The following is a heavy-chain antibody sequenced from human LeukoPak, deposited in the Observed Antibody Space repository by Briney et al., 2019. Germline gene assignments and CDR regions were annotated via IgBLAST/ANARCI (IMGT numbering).Heavy chain of an antibody. J-gene: IGHJ3*02. CDR1: GYSFTSYW. CDR3: ARLGPKYYDFWSGYPHDAFDI. V-gene: IGHV5-51*01. D-gene: IGHD3-3*01. Sequence: GESLKISCKGSGYSFTSYWIGWVRQMPGKGLEWMGIIYPGDSDTRYSPSFQGQVTISADKSISTAYLQWSSLKASDTAMYYCARLGPKYYDFWSGYPHDAFDIWGQGTMVTVSS. CDR2: IYPGDSDT.